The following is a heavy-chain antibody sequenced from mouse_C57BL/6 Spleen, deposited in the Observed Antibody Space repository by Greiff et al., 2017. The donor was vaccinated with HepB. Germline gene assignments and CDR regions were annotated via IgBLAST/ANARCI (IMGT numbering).Heavy chain of an antibody. D-gene: IGHD3-2*02. J-gene: IGHJ4*01. Sequence: VQLVESGAELARPGASVKLSCKASGYTFTSYGISWVKQRTGQGLEWIGEIYPRSGNTYYNEKFKGKATLTADKSSSTAYMELRSLTSEDSAVYFCARRAGSSGYDAMDYWGQGTSVTVSS. V-gene: IGHV1-81*01. CDR1: GYTFTSYG. CDR2: IYPRSGNT. CDR3: ARRAGSSGYDAMDY.